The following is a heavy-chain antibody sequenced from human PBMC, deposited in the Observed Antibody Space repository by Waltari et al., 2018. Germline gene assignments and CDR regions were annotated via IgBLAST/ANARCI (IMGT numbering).Heavy chain of an antibody. J-gene: IGHJ1*01. CDR2: MQYRGST. Sequence: QLQLQESGPGLVRPSETLSLTCPVPGGPITTNYHWAWIRQPPGKGLEWMGNMQYRGSTFYNPSLMSRVTISLDTSKNQFSLTLTSVDAADTAVYFCGRIAFGDDGGYFQYWGQGTLVTVSS. CDR1: GGPITTNYH. CDR3: GRIAFGDDGGYFQY. V-gene: IGHV4-39*01. D-gene: IGHD4-17*01.